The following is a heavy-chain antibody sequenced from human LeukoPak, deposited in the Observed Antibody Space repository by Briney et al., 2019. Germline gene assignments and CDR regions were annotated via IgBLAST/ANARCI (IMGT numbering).Heavy chain of an antibody. CDR2: IYYSGST. CDR1: GFTFSDYY. V-gene: IGHV4-59*08. CDR3: ARHGSQNHVRYFQH. J-gene: IGHJ1*01. Sequence: GSLRLSCAASGFTFSDYYMSWIRQPPGKGLEWIGYIYYSGSTNYNPSLKSRVTISVDTSKNQFSLRLSSVTAADTAVYYCARHGSQNHVRYFQHWGQGTLVTVSS. D-gene: IGHD1-14*01.